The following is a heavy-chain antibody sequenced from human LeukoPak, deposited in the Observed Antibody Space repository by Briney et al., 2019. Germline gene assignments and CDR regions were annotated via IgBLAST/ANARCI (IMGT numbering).Heavy chain of an antibody. D-gene: IGHD3-22*01. Sequence: PGGSLRLSCAASGFSFSRSAMNWVRQAPGKGLEWVSSISSSSYIYYADSVKGRFTISRDNAKNSLYLQMNSLRAEDTAVYYCARDHHTAKVLYYYDSSGLDYWGQGTLVTVSS. J-gene: IGHJ4*02. CDR2: ISSSSYI. V-gene: IGHV3-21*01. CDR1: GFSFSRSA. CDR3: ARDHHTAKVLYYYDSSGLDY.